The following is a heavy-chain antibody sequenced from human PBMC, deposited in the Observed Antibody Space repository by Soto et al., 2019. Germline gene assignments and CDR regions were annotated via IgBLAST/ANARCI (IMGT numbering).Heavy chain of an antibody. CDR1: GGSISATSYY. J-gene: IGHJ6*02. D-gene: IGHD3-10*01. Sequence: QLQLQESGPGLVKPSETLSLTCTVSGGSISATSYYWGWIRQPPGKGLEWIGSIYYSGSTYYNPSLKGRVTISVDTSKNKFSLQLSSVTAADTAVYYCARLGSKRGNYGMDVWGQGTTVTVSS. CDR2: IYYSGST. CDR3: ARLGSKRGNYGMDV. V-gene: IGHV4-39*01.